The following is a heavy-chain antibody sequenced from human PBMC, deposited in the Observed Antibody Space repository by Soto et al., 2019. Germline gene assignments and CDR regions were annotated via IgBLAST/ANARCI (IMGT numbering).Heavy chain of an antibody. CDR1: GGSISSGGYY. CDR3: ARDSPSYYDILTGYPHYGMDV. D-gene: IGHD3-9*01. Sequence: PSETLSLTCTVSGGSISSGGYYWSWIRQHPGKGLEWIGYIYYSGSTYYNPSLKSRVTISVDTSKNQFSLKLSSVTAADTAVYYCARDSPSYYDILTGYPHYGMDVWGQGTTVTVS. V-gene: IGHV4-31*03. CDR2: IYYSGST. J-gene: IGHJ6*02.